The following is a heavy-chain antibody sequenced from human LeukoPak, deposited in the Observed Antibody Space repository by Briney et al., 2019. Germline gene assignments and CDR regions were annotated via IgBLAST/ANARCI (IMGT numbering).Heavy chain of an antibody. CDR1: GFTVSSNY. V-gene: IGHV3-66*01. J-gene: IGHJ4*02. CDR3: ATDVPLAYLGTPVSGWDY. CDR2: IYSGGST. D-gene: IGHD2-15*01. Sequence: PGGSLRLSCAASGFTVSSNYMSWVRQAPGKGLEWVSVIYSGGSTYYADSVKGRFTISRDNSKNTLYLQMNSLRAEDTAVYYCATDVPLAYLGTPVSGWDYWGQGTLVTVSS.